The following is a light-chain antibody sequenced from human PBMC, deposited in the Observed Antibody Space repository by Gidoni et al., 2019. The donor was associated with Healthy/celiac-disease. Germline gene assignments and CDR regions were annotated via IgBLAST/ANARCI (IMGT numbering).Light chain of an antibody. Sequence: DIVMTQSPESLAVSLGERATMNCRSSQSVLDSSNNKNYLGWYQQKPGQPPKLLIYWASTREAGVPDRFSGSGSGTDFTLVISGLQAEDVAVYYCQQYYTTPTFXHXTKVEIK. CDR3: QQYYTTPT. CDR2: WAS. CDR1: QSVLDSSNNKNY. J-gene: IGKJ1*01. V-gene: IGKV4-1*01.